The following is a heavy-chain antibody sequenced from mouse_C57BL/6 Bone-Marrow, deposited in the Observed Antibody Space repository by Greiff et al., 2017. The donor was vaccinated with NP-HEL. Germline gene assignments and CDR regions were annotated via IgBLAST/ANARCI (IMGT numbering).Heavy chain of an antibody. CDR1: GYTFTSYW. Sequence: VKLQQPGAELVKPGASVKLSCKASGYTFTSYWMHWVKQRPGQGLEWIGMIHPNSGSTNYNEKFKSKATLTVDKSSSTAYMQLSSLTSEDSAVYDCARRVGNDGYFDVWGTGTTVTVSS. CDR2: IHPNSGST. V-gene: IGHV1-64*01. D-gene: IGHD2-2*01. CDR3: ARRVGNDGYFDV. J-gene: IGHJ1*03.